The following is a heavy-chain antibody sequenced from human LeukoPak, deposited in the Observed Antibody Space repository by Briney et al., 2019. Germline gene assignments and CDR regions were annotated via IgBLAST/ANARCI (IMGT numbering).Heavy chain of an antibody. J-gene: IGHJ6*02. CDR3: ARGLQYYGSGSYFYYYYGMDV. CDR2: MNPNSGNT. D-gene: IGHD3-10*01. CDR1: GYTFTSYD. Sequence: GASVKVSCKASGYTFTSYDINWVRQATGQGLEWMGWMNPNSGNTGYAQKFQGRVTMTRNTSISTAYMELSSLRSEDTAVYYCARGLQYYGSGSYFYYYYGMDVWGQGTTVTVSS. V-gene: IGHV1-8*01.